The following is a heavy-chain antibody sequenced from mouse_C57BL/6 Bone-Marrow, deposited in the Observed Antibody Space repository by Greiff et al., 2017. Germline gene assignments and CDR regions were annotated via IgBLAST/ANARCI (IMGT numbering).Heavy chain of an antibody. J-gene: IGHJ3*01. D-gene: IGHD1-3*01. CDR2: ISSGGDYI. Sequence: EVKLEESGEGLVKPGGSLKLSCAASGFTFSSYAMSWVRQTPEKRLEWVAYISSGGDYIYYADTVKGRFTISRDNARNTLYLQMSSLKSEDTAMYYCTRDKGPAWFAYWGQGTLVTGSA. CDR1: GFTFSSYA. CDR3: TRDKGPAWFAY. V-gene: IGHV5-9-1*02.